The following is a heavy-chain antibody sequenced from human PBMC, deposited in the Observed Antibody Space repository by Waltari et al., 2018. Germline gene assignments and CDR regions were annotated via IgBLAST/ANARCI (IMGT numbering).Heavy chain of an antibody. D-gene: IGHD6-19*01. CDR1: GFSFISHD. CDR3: ARQDISVRSCPDY. Sequence: EVQLVESGGGLVQPGGSLRLACGAAGFSFISHDVTWLRQAPGKGLEWVANIWPDGSDRNHVDSVKGRFTISRDNAQNTLYLQMNSLRAEDTAVYYCARQDISVRSCPDYWGQGTLVTVSS. J-gene: IGHJ4*02. CDR2: IWPDGSDR. V-gene: IGHV3-7*01.